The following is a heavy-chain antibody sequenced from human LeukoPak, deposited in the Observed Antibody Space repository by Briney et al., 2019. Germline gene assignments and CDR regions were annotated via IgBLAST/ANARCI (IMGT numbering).Heavy chain of an antibody. CDR2: IYYSGST. V-gene: IGHV4-31*03. J-gene: IGHJ5*02. Sequence: SQTLSLTSTVSGGSISSGGYYWSWIPQHPGEGLEWIGYIYYSGSTYYNPSLKSRVTISVDTSKNQFSLKLSSVTAADTAVYYCAREVAAPNWFDPWGQGTLVTVSS. CDR3: AREVAAPNWFDP. CDR1: GGSISSGGYY. D-gene: IGHD6-13*01.